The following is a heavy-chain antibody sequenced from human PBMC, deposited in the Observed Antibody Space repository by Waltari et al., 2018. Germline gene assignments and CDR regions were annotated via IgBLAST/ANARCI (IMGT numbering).Heavy chain of an antibody. CDR2: ISGSGGST. J-gene: IGHJ3*02. Sequence: EVQLVESGGGLVQPGGSLRLSCAASGFTFSSYAMSWVRQAPGKGLEWVSAISGSGGSTDYADSVKGRFTISRDNSKNTLYLQMNSLRAEDTAVYYCAKSTRDMVRGVYDAFDIWGQGTMVTVSS. CDR3: AKSTRDMVRGVYDAFDI. V-gene: IGHV3-23*04. CDR1: GFTFSSYA. D-gene: IGHD3-10*01.